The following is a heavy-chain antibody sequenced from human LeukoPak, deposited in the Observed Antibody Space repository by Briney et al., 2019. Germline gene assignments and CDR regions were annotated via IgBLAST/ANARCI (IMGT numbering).Heavy chain of an antibody. CDR1: GYSISSGYY. D-gene: IGHD3-10*01. CDR3: ARASGRYGSGSYYYYGMDV. V-gene: IGHV4-38-2*01. CDR2: IFHSGST. Sequence: SETLSLTCAVSGYSISSGYYWGWIRQPPGKGLEWIGSIFHSGSTYYNPSLKSRVNMSVDTSKKQISLKLSSVTAADTAVYYCARASGRYGSGSYYYYGMDVWGKGTTVTVSS. J-gene: IGHJ6*04.